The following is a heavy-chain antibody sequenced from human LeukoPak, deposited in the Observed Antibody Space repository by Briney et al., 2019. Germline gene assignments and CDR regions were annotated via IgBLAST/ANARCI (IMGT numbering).Heavy chain of an antibody. Sequence: SETLSLTCTVSGGSIGSSSYYWGWIRQPPGKGLEWIGNIYYSGSTYYNPSLKSRVTISVDTSKNQFSLKLSSVTAADTAVYYCARGLGYCSGGSCYGGFDYWGQGTLVTVSS. J-gene: IGHJ4*02. V-gene: IGHV4-39*07. CDR1: GGSIGSSSYY. CDR2: IYYSGST. CDR3: ARGLGYCSGGSCYGGFDY. D-gene: IGHD2-15*01.